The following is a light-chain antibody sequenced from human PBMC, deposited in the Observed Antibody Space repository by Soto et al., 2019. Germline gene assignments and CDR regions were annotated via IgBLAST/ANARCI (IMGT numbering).Light chain of an antibody. CDR1: QSVSSSSY. Sequence: EIVLTQSPGTLSLSPGERATLPCRASQSVSSSSYLAWYQQKPGQAPRLLIYGASSRATGIPDRFSGSGSATDFTLTISRLEPEDFAVYYCRQYGSSPSYTFGQGTKLEIK. J-gene: IGKJ2*01. CDR3: RQYGSSPSYT. CDR2: GAS. V-gene: IGKV3-20*01.